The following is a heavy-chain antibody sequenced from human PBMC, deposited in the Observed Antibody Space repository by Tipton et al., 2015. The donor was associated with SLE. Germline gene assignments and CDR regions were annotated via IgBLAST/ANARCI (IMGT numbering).Heavy chain of an antibody. J-gene: IGHJ4*02. CDR3: ARESEGTRFDY. Sequence: SLRLSCAASGFTFSSYSMNWVRQAPGKGLEWVSYISSSSSTIYYADSVKGRFTISRDNAKNSLYLQMNSLRAEDTAVYYCARESEGTRFDYWGQGTLVTVSS. V-gene: IGHV3-48*01. CDR2: ISSSSSTI. D-gene: IGHD1-1*01. CDR1: GFTFSSYS.